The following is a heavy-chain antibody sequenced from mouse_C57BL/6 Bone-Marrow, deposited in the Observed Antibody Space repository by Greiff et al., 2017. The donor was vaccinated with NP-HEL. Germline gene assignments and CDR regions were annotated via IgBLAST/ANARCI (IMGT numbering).Heavy chain of an antibody. CDR2: INPSSGYT. J-gene: IGHJ1*03. Sequence: VQVVESGAELARPGASVKMSCKASGYTFTSYTMHWVKQRPGQGLEWIGYINPSSGYTKYNQKFKDKATLTADKSSSTAYMQRSSLTSEDSAVYYCARRGSSFYWYFDVWGTGTTVTVSS. CDR3: ARRGSSFYWYFDV. D-gene: IGHD1-1*01. CDR1: GYTFTSYT. V-gene: IGHV1-4*01.